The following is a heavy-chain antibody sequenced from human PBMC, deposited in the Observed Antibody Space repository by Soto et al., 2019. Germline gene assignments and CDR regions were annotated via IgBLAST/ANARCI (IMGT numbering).Heavy chain of an antibody. CDR3: ARETNTAMSPGWFDP. J-gene: IGHJ5*02. V-gene: IGHV4-59*12. CDR1: GGSLGSYY. Sequence: SETLSLTCTVSGGSLGSYYWSWIRQPPGKGLEWVGYVFYTGSTNYNPSLKSRVTISVDKSKNQFSLKLSSVTAADTAVYYCARETNTAMSPGWFDPWGQGTLVTVSS. D-gene: IGHD5-18*01. CDR2: VFYTGST.